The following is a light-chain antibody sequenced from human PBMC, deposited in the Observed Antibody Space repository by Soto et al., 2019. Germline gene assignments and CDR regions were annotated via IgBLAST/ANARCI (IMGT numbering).Light chain of an antibody. CDR2: DAS. J-gene: IGKJ5*01. CDR1: QSVRKY. Sequence: EIGVTQSRGTLCWAAGERVTLSWGASQSVRKYLGWYQQRPGQPPRLLVHDASHRAAGIPARFSGSGFGTDFTITISSLEPEDAAVYSCQQRSHWPPITFGQGTRLEIK. CDR3: QQRSHWPPIT. V-gene: IGKV3-11*01.